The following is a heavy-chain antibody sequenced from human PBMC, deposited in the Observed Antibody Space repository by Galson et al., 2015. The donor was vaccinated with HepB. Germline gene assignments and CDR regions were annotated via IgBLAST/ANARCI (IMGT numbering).Heavy chain of an antibody. D-gene: IGHD6-13*01. CDR3: ARATLTSIAAAGTAKVGEDYYYYYYYMDV. CDR1: GGTFSSYA. CDR2: IIPIFGTA. J-gene: IGHJ6*03. V-gene: IGHV1-69*13. Sequence: SVKVSCKASGGTFSSYAISWVRQAPGQGLEWMGGIIPIFGTANYAQKFQGRVTITADESTNTAYMELSSLRSEDTAVYYCARATLTSIAAAGTAKVGEDYYYYYYYMDVWGKGTTVTVSS.